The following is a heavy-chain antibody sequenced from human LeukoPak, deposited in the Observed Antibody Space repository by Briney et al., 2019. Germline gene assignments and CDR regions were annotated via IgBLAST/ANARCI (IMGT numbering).Heavy chain of an antibody. CDR1: GFTFCSYA. CDR3: ARVDVDIVATMGNYYYYGMDV. V-gene: IGHV3-30*04. J-gene: IGHJ6*04. D-gene: IGHD5-12*01. Sequence: GGSLRLSCAASGFTFCSYAMHWVRQAPGKGLEWVAVISYDGSNKYYADSVKGRFTISRDNSKNTLYLQMNSLRAEDTAVYYCARVDVDIVATMGNYYYYGMDVWGKGTTVTVSS. CDR2: ISYDGSNK.